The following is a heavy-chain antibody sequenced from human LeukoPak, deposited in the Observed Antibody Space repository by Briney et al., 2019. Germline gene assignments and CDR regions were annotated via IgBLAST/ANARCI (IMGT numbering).Heavy chain of an antibody. CDR1: GGSISSSSYY. CDR3: AGIAARVSFNY. D-gene: IGHD6-6*01. V-gene: IGHV4-39*01. J-gene: IGHJ4*02. Sequence: SETLSLTCTVSGGSISSSSYYWGWIRQPPGKGLEWIGSIYYSGSTYYNPSLKSRVTISVDTSKNQFSLKLSSVTAADTAVYYCAGIAARVSFNYWGQETLLTVS. CDR2: IYYSGST.